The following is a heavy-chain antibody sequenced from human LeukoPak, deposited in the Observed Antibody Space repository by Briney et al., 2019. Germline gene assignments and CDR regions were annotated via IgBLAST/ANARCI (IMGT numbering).Heavy chain of an antibody. CDR1: GGSISSSSYY. V-gene: IGHV4-39*07. D-gene: IGHD3-22*01. CDR2: IYYSGST. Sequence: SETLSLTCTVSGGSISSSSYYWGWIRQPPGKGLEWIGSIYYSGSTYYNPSLKSRVTISVDTSKNQFSLKLSSVTAADTAVYYCARDVVTMIVGGPRVFDYWGQGTLVTVSS. CDR3: ARDVVTMIVGGPRVFDY. J-gene: IGHJ4*02.